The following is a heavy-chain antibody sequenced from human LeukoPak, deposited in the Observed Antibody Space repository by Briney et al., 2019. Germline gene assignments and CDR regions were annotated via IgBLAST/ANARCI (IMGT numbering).Heavy chain of an antibody. CDR1: GFTVSSNE. V-gene: IGHV3-38-3*01. CDR3: PDY. CDR2: ISGGST. J-gene: IGHJ4*02. D-gene: IGHD2-8*01. Sequence: GGSLRLSCAASGFTVSSNEMSWVRQAPGKGLEWVSSISGGSTYYAGSRKGRFTISRDNSKNTLHLQMNSLRAEDTAVYGVPDYWGQGTLVTVSS.